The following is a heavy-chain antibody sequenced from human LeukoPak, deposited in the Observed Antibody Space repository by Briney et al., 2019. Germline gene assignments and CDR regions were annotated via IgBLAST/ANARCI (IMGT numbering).Heavy chain of an antibody. CDR2: IIPIFGTA. CDR3: ARTNYSSSFRAFDY. Sequence: GIIPIFGTANYAQKFQGRVTITADESTSTAYMELSSLRSEGTAVYYCARTNYSSSFRAFDYWGQGTLVTVSS. D-gene: IGHD6-13*01. J-gene: IGHJ4*02. V-gene: IGHV1-69*01.